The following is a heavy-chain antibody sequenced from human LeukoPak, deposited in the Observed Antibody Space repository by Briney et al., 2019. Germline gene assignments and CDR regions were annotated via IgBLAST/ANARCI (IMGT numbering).Heavy chain of an antibody. Sequence: ASVKVSCKASGGTFSSYAISWVRQAPGQGLEWMGGIIPIFGTANYAQKFQGRVTITADESTSTAYMELSSLRSEDTAVYYCARGYCSGGSCYSLNYYMDVWGKGTTVTVSS. J-gene: IGHJ6*03. V-gene: IGHV1-69*13. D-gene: IGHD2-15*01. CDR3: ARGYCSGGSCYSLNYYMDV. CDR2: IIPIFGTA. CDR1: GGTFSSYA.